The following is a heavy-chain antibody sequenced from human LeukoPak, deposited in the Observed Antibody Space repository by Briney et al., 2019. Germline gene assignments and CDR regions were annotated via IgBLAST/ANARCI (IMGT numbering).Heavy chain of an antibody. Sequence: AETLSLTCTVSGGSLNDYYWSWVRQPPGKGLEWVGYIYYNGSTNYNPSLKSRVTISVDTSKNQFSLKLSSVTAADTAVYYCARAFYSNYYYYYYMDVWGKGTTVTVSS. D-gene: IGHD4-11*01. V-gene: IGHV4-59*01. CDR3: ARAFYSNYYYYYYMDV. J-gene: IGHJ6*03. CDR1: GGSLNDYY. CDR2: IYYNGST.